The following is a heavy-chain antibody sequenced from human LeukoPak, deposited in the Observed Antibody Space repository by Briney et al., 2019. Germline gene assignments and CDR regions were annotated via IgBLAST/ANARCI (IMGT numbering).Heavy chain of an antibody. CDR2: IGGSNGIT. D-gene: IGHD3-10*01. J-gene: IGHJ4*02. Sequence: GWSLRLSCAASRFTFNSYAMSWVRQAPGKGLEWVSVIGGSNGITFYIGSVKGRFTISRDNSKDTLYLQMSSLRAEDTAVYYCAKDRGPGKRYFDYWGQGTLVTASS. CDR1: RFTFNSYA. V-gene: IGHV3-23*01. CDR3: AKDRGPGKRYFDY.